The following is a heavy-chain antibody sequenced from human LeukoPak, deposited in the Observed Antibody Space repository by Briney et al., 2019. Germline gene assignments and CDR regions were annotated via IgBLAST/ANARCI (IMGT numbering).Heavy chain of an antibody. CDR2: IYPEDSDT. CDR1: GYSFTYSW. V-gene: IGHV5-51*01. CDR3: TRLRSVPNVGVVYYFVDY. Sequence: GESLKISCKGSGYSFTYSWIGWVRQMRGKGLEWMGIIYPEDSDTTYSPSFLGQVTISVDRSISTAYLQWSSLKASANVMYYCTRLRSVPNVGVVYYFVDYRRQGTLATVSS. D-gene: IGHD3-3*01. J-gene: IGHJ4*02.